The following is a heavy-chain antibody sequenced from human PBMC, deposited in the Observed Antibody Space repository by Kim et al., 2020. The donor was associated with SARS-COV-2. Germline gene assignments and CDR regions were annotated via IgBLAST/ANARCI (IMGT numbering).Heavy chain of an antibody. CDR2: IYYSGST. Sequence: SETLSLTCTVSGGSISSSSYYWGWIRQPPGKGLEWIGCIYYSGSTYYNPSLKSRVTISVDTSKNQFSLKLSSVTAADTAVYYCASYSSSWYAPKYYFDY. J-gene: IGHJ4*01. CDR1: GGSISSSSYY. D-gene: IGHD6-13*01. V-gene: IGHV4-39*01. CDR3: ASYSSSWYAPKYYFDY.